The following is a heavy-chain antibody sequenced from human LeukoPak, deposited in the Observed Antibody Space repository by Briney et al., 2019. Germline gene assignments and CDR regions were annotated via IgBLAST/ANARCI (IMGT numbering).Heavy chain of an antibody. J-gene: IGHJ3*02. D-gene: IGHD4-17*01. CDR3: ASSDYGDYSPNDAFDI. CDR2: IWYDGSNK. V-gene: IGHV3-33*01. CDR1: GFTFSSYG. Sequence: PGGSLRLSCAASGFTFSSYGMHWVRQAPGKGLEWVAVIWYDGSNKYYADPVKGRFTISRDNSKNTLYLQMNSLRAEDTAVYYCASSDYGDYSPNDAFDIWGQGTMVTVSS.